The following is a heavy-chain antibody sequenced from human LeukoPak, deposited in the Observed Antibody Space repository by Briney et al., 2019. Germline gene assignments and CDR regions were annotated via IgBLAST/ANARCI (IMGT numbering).Heavy chain of an antibody. Sequence: PSETLSLTCTVSGGSISSYYRSWIRQPPGKGLEWIGYIYYSGSTNYKPSLKSRVTISVDTSKNQFSLKLSSVTAADTAVYYCATLGSHYYYDSSGYYSGDYWGQGTLVTVSS. D-gene: IGHD3-22*01. CDR1: GGSISSYY. CDR2: IYYSGST. V-gene: IGHV4-59*01. CDR3: ATLGSHYYYDSSGYYSGDY. J-gene: IGHJ4*02.